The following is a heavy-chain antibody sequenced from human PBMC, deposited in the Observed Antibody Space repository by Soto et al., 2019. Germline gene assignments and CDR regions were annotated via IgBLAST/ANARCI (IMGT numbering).Heavy chain of an antibody. CDR2: ISYDGRNK. J-gene: IGHJ4*02. Sequence: QVQLVESGGGVVQPGKSLRLSCAASGFSFTTYGMLWVRQAPGKGLEWVALISYDGRNKYHADSVKGRFTISRDNFKNPLYLQLNSLRAEETAGYYCAAGLGWGDSWGQGTLVTVSS. D-gene: IGHD2-21*01. CDR1: GFSFTTYG. V-gene: IGHV3-30*03. CDR3: AAGLGWGDS.